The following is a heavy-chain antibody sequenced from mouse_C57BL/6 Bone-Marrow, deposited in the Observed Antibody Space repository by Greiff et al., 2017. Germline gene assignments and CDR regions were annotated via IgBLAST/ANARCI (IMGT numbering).Heavy chain of an antibody. J-gene: IGHJ1*03. CDR2: ISSGSSTI. CDR1: GFTFSDYG. D-gene: IGHD1-1*01. Sequence: EVQGVESGGGLVKPGGSLKLSCAASGFTFSDYGMHWVRQAPEKGLEWVAYISSGSSTIYYADTVKGRFTISRDNAKNTLFLQMTSLRSEDTAMYYCARTGYYYGSSYPWYFHVWRTATTVPVSS. CDR3: ARTGYYYGSSYPWYFHV. V-gene: IGHV5-17*01.